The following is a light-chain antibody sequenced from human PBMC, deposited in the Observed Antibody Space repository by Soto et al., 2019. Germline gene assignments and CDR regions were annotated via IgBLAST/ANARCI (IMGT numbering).Light chain of an antibody. CDR3: QQYSNWPRT. Sequence: EVVMTQSPATLSVSPGEGATLSCRASQSVTSNLGWYQQRPGQAPRLLIYGASTRATGVPARFSGSGSGTEFTLTITSLQPEDFAVYYCQQYSNWPRTFGQGTKVEVK. CDR1: QSVTSN. V-gene: IGKV3-15*01. CDR2: GAS. J-gene: IGKJ1*01.